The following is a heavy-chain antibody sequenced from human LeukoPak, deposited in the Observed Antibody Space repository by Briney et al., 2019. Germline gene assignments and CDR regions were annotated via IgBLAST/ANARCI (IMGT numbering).Heavy chain of an antibody. V-gene: IGHV1-2*02. Sequence: ASVKVSCKASGYTFTGYYMHWVRQAPGQGLEWMGWINPNSGGTNYAQKFQGRVTMTRDTSISTAYMELSRLRSDDTAVYYCARDIGDGYNWVDYWGQGTLVTVSS. J-gene: IGHJ4*02. CDR3: ARDIGDGYNWVDY. D-gene: IGHD5-24*01. CDR2: INPNSGGT. CDR1: GYTFTGYY.